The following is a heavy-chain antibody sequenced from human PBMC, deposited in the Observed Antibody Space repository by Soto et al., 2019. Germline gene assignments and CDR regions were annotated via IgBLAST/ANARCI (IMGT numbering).Heavy chain of an antibody. CDR2: ISAYNGNT. D-gene: IGHD2-8*01. CDR1: GYTFTSYG. V-gene: IGHV1-18*01. Sequence: QVQLVQSGAEVKKPGASVKVSCKASGYTFTSYGISWVRQAPGQGLEWMGWISAYNGNTNYAQKLQGRVTMTTDTSTSTAYMELRSLRSDDTAVYYCARARLPYCTNGVCSLDYWGQGTLVTVSS. J-gene: IGHJ4*02. CDR3: ARARLPYCTNGVCSLDY.